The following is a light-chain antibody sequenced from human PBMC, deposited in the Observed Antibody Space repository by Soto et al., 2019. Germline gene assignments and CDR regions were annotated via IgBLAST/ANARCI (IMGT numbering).Light chain of an antibody. CDR1: SSDVGAYNY. J-gene: IGLJ2*01. CDR2: DVN. Sequence: QSLLTQPASVSGSPGRSITISCTGTSSDVGAYNYVSWYQQHPGKAPKLMIYDVNIRPSGVSNRFSGSKSGNTASLTISGLQAEDEADYYCTSWTTSTTMKFGGGTKVTVL. V-gene: IGLV2-14*01. CDR3: TSWTTSTTMK.